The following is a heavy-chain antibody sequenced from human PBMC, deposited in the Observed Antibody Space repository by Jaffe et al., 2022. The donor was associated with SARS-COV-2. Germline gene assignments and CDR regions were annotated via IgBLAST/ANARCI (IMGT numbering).Heavy chain of an antibody. V-gene: IGHV3-9*01. CDR3: AKDIVGATFDAFDI. Sequence: EVQLVESGGGLVQPGRSLRLSCAASGFTFDDYAMHWVRQAPGKGLEWVSGISWNSGSIGYADSVKGRFTISRDNAKNSLYLQMNSLRAEDTALYYCAKDIVGATFDAFDIWGQGTMVTVSS. J-gene: IGHJ3*02. CDR2: ISWNSGSI. D-gene: IGHD1-26*01. CDR1: GFTFDDYA.